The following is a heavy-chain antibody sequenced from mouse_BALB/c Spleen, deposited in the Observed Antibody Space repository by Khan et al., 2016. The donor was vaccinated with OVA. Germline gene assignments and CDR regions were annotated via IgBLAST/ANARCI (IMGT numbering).Heavy chain of an antibody. V-gene: IGHV1-31*01. J-gene: IGHJ3*01. CDR2: IDPFSGGS. CDR3: TRHGYVAWFTY. Sequence: VQLQQSGPELMKPGASVKISCKASGYSFTSYYIHWVMQRHGESLEWIGYIDPFSGGSTYNQKFKGKATLTVDKSSSTAYIRLSNLTSEDSAVYYCTRHGYVAWFTYWGQGTLVTVSA. D-gene: IGHD2-2*01. CDR1: GYSFTSYY.